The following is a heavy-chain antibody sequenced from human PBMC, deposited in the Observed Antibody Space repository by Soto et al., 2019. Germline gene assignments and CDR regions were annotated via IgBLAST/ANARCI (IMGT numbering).Heavy chain of an antibody. Sequence: GGSLRLSCAASGFTFSRYAMSWVRQAPGKGLEWVSTVTGGGHTTYNADSVNGRFTISRDNSKNTLYLQMNNLRAEDTAIYYCASSSGDLDVYGMDIWGPGTTVTVSS. V-gene: IGHV3-23*01. CDR2: VTGGGHTT. CDR3: ASSSGDLDVYGMDI. D-gene: IGHD3-10*01. J-gene: IGHJ6*02. CDR1: GFTFSRYA.